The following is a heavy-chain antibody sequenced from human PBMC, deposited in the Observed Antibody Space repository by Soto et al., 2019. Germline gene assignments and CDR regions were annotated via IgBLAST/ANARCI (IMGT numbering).Heavy chain of an antibody. CDR1: GFTFSNAW. V-gene: IGHV3-15*01. J-gene: IGHJ4*02. Sequence: GGSLRLSCAASGFTFSNAWLSWVRQAPGKGLERVGRIKSKTDGGTTDYAAPVKGRFTISRDDSKNTLYLQMNSLKTEDTAVYYCTTAYCGGDCYFPFDYWGQGTLVTVSS. D-gene: IGHD2-21*02. CDR2: IKSKTDGGTT. CDR3: TTAYCGGDCYFPFDY.